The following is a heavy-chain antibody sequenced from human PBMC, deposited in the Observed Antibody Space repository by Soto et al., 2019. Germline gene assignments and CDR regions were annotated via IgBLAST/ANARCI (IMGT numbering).Heavy chain of an antibody. CDR3: ASTPKLAAAGPFDY. CDR1: GFTFSSYE. Sequence: EVQLVESGGGLVQPGGSLRLSCAASGFTFSSYEMNWVRQAPGKGLEWVSYISSSGSTIYYADSVKGRFTISRDNAKNSLYLQMNSLRAEDTAVYYCASTPKLAAAGPFDYWGQGTLVTVSS. V-gene: IGHV3-48*03. CDR2: ISSSGSTI. D-gene: IGHD6-13*01. J-gene: IGHJ4*02.